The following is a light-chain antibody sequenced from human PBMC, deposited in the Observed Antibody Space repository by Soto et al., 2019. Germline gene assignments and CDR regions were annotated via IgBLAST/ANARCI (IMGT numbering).Light chain of an antibody. J-gene: IGKJ1*01. V-gene: IGKV1-5*03. CDR3: QQYNGYWT. CDR1: QSISDS. CDR2: AAS. Sequence: DIQMTQSPSTLSASVGDRVTITCRASQSISDSLAWYQQKPGKAPKLLIYAASSLKSGVPSRFSGSRSGTAYTLTISSLQPDDFATYYCQQYNGYWTFGQGTKVEIK.